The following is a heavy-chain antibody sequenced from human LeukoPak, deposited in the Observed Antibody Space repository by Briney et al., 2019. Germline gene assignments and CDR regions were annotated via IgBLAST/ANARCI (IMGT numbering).Heavy chain of an antibody. J-gene: IGHJ4*02. Sequence: PGGSLRLSCAASDITFSKYSVKWVRQTPGKGLEWVSFIIGISTYIYYAHPSKARSPFSRDNPKNPLYRRMNTLRPENPAVYYFARSGFDSMGELYNFYYWGQGTLVTVSS. CDR1: DITFSKYS. CDR3: ARSGFDSMGELYNFYY. V-gene: IGHV3-21*01. D-gene: IGHD3-22*01. CDR2: IIGISTYI.